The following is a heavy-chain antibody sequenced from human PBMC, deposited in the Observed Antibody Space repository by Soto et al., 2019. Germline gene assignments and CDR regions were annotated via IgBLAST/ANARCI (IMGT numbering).Heavy chain of an antibody. CDR1: GFTVSSNY. V-gene: IGHV3-53*01. CDR3: ARDFVVIAAAGTFYYYGMDV. D-gene: IGHD6-13*01. J-gene: IGHJ6*02. Sequence: PGGSLRLSCAASGFTVSSNYTSWVRQAPGKGLEWVSVIYSGGSTYYADSVKGRFTISRDNSKNTLYLQMNSLRAEDTAVYYCARDFVVIAAAGTFYYYGMDVWGQGTTVTVSS. CDR2: IYSGGST.